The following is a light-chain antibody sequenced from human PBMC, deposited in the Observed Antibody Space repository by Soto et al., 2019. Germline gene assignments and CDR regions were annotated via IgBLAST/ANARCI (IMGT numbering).Light chain of an antibody. CDR1: SSDVGGYNY. CDR3: SSYTSSRRV. V-gene: IGLV2-14*01. CDR2: EVS. J-gene: IGLJ3*02. Sequence: QSALTQPASVSGSPGQSITISCTGTSSDVGGYNYVSWYQQHPGKAPKLMIYEVSNRPSGVSNRFSGSKSGNTASLTISGLQAEDEADYYCSSYTSSRRVFGGGTRSPS.